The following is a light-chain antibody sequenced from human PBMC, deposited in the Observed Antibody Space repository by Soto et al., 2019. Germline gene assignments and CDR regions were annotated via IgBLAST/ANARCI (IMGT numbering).Light chain of an antibody. CDR1: QNINNW. J-gene: IGKJ2*01. CDR2: EAS. V-gene: IGKV1-5*01. Sequence: DIQVTQSPSTLSASVGDRVTITCRASQNINNWLAWYQQKPGKAPNFLIYEASSFESGVPSRFSGSGSGTESTLAISRLQPDYFATYYCQKYSSYPLTFGRGTKLEI. CDR3: QKYSSYPLT.